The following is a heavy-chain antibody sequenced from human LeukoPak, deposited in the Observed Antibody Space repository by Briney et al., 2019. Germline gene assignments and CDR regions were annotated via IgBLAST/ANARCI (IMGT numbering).Heavy chain of an antibody. D-gene: IGHD6-13*01. Sequence: GRSLRLSCAASGFTFSSYGMHWVRQAPGKGLEWVAVISYDGSNKYYADSVKGRFTISRDNSKNTLYLQMNSLRAEDTAVYYCAKDSGSSFPDYWGQGTLVTVSS. J-gene: IGHJ4*02. CDR1: GFTFSSYG. V-gene: IGHV3-30*18. CDR2: ISYDGSNK. CDR3: AKDSGSSFPDY.